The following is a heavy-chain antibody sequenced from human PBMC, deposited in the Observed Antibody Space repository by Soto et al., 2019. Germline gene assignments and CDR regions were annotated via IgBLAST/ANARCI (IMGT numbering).Heavy chain of an antibody. J-gene: IGHJ3*01. CDR2: ISPSSGGT. D-gene: IGHD6-13*01. CDR3: TRSIITTAGTDAFDL. CDR1: GYTFTSYY. V-gene: IGHV1-46*03. Sequence: QVQLVQSGAEVKKPGASVRVSCKASGYTFTSYYIHWVRQAPGQGPEWMGMISPSSGGTDYAQKSQGRVTMTRDTSTSTVYMELSSLRSEDTAVYFCTRSIITTAGTDAFDLWGQGTLVTVSS.